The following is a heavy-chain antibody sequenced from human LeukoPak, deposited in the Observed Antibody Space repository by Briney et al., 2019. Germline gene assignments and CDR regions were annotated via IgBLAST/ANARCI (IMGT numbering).Heavy chain of an antibody. V-gene: IGHV1-46*01. CDR1: GYNFISYY. CDR3: AREDVVLVDAVRYYYYGMDV. CDR2: INPSGGST. D-gene: IGHD2-8*01. J-gene: IGHJ6*02. Sequence: ASVKVSCKASGYNFISYYMHWVRQAPGQGLEWMGIINPSGGSTSYAQKFQDRVTMTRDTSTSTVYMELSSLKSEDAAVYYCAREDVVLVDAVRYYYYGMDVWGQGTTVTVSS.